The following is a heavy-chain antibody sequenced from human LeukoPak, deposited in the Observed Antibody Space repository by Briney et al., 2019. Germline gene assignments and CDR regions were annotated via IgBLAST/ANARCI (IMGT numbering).Heavy chain of an antibody. CDR1: GFTFDDYA. J-gene: IGHJ6*03. Sequence: PGGSLRLSCAASGFTFDDYAMHWVRKAPGKGLKWVSGISWNSGSIGYADSVKGRFTISRDNAKNSLYLQMNSLRAEDTALYYCAKGGRSTSTDYYYYMDVWGKGTTVTISS. V-gene: IGHV3-9*01. CDR2: ISWNSGSI. CDR3: AKGGRSTSTDYYYYMDV. D-gene: IGHD1-1*01.